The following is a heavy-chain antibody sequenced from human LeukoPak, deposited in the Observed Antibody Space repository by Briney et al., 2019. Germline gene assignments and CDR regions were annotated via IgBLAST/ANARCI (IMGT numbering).Heavy chain of an antibody. Sequence: KSSETLSLTCDVSGGSITQTNYWTWVRQPPGKGLEWIGEVNLQGSTNYNPSLMRRVTISVDTSKNQFSLKLSSVTAADTAVYYCARCDLMGASDFDYWGQGTLVTVSS. CDR2: VNLQGST. CDR3: ARCDLMGASDFDY. J-gene: IGHJ4*02. CDR1: GGSITQTNY. D-gene: IGHD1-26*01. V-gene: IGHV4-4*02.